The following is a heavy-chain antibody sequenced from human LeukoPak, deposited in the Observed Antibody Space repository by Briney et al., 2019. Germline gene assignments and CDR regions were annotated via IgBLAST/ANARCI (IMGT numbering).Heavy chain of an antibody. CDR2: ISSSSSTI. Sequence: HAGGSLRLSCAASGFTFSSYEMNWVRQAPGKGLEWVSYISSSSSTIYYADSVKGRFTISRDNSKNTLYLQMNSLRAEDTAVYYCARDGPPYSSSWYGRYWGQGTLLTVSS. V-gene: IGHV3-48*01. CDR1: GFTFSSYE. J-gene: IGHJ4*02. D-gene: IGHD6-13*01. CDR3: ARDGPPYSSSWYGRY.